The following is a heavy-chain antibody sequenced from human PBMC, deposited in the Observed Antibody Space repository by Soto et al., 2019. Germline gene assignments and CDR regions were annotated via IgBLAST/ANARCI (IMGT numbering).Heavy chain of an antibody. CDR1: GGSISDTHV. Sequence: QVQLQESGPGVVKPSGTLSLTRVVSGGSISDTHVWSWVRQPPGKGLEWIGEIFPSGTTDYNPSLKSRVTMSLGKSRNQLSLTLNSVTAADTAVYYCATEDSMNWTHDYWGHGILVTVSS. J-gene: IGHJ4*01. D-gene: IGHD1-1*01. CDR3: ATEDSMNWTHDY. CDR2: IFPSGTT. V-gene: IGHV4-4*02.